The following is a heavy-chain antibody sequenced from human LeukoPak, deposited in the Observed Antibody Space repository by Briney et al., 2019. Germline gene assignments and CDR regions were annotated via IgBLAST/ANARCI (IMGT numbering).Heavy chain of an antibody. D-gene: IGHD2-2*02. V-gene: IGHV4-4*09. J-gene: IGHJ3*02. CDR1: GGSISSDY. CDR2: IYTSGNT. Sequence: SETLSLTCSVSGGSISSDYWNWIRQPPGKGLEWLGYIYTSGNTDYNPSLKSRVTISVDTSKKQFSLKLSSVTAADTAVYYCARDPYLVPAAIGAFDIWGQGTMVTVSS. CDR3: ARDPYLVPAAIGAFDI.